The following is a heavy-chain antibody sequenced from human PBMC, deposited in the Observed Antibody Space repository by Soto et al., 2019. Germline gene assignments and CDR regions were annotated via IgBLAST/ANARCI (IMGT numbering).Heavy chain of an antibody. CDR3: ARAGGSYRQYNWFDP. CDR2: IIPILGIA. J-gene: IGHJ5*02. V-gene: IGHV1-69*02. D-gene: IGHD3-16*02. CDR1: GGTVSSYT. Sequence: ASVKVSCKASGGTVSSYTISWVRQAPGQGLEWMGRIIPILGIANYAQKFQGRVTITADKSTSTAYMELSSLRSEDTAVYYCARAGGSYRQYNWFDPWGQGTLVTVSS.